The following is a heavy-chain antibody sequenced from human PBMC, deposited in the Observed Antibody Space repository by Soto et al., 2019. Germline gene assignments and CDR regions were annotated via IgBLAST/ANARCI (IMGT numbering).Heavy chain of an antibody. J-gene: IGHJ4*02. CDR3: GRAHTIEATGGYYFDY. V-gene: IGHV6-1*01. D-gene: IGHD5-12*01. CDR1: GDSVSSNSAA. CDR2: TYYRSKWYN. Sequence: SQTLSLTCAISGDSVSSNSAAWNWIRQSPSRGLEWLGRTYYRSKWYNDYAVSVKSRITINQDTSTNQFSLQLNSVTTEETAVDYCGRAHTIEATGGYYFDYWGQGXLVTVSS.